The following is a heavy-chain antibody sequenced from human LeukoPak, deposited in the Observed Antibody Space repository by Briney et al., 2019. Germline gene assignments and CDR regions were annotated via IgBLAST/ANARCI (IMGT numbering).Heavy chain of an antibody. J-gene: IGHJ4*02. CDR3: ARARSSWEPFDY. V-gene: IGHV3-21*01. Sequence: GGSLRLSCAASGFTFSSYSMNWVRQAPGKGLEWVSSISSSSSYIYYADSVKGRFPISRDNAKNSLYLQMNSLRAEDTAVYYCARARSSWEPFDYWGQRTLVTVSS. D-gene: IGHD6-13*01. CDR2: ISSSSSYI. CDR1: GFTFSSYS.